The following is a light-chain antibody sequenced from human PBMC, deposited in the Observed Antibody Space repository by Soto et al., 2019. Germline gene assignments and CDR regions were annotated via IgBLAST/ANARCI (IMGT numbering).Light chain of an antibody. CDR3: NSYTSSSTLLYV. Sequence: QSALTQPASVSGSPGQSITISCTGTSSDVGGYNYVSWYQQHPGKAPKLMIYYVSNRPSGVSNRFSGSKSGNTASLTISGLQAEDEADYYCNSYTSSSTLLYVFGTGTKLTVL. CDR1: SSDVGGYNY. J-gene: IGLJ1*01. CDR2: YVS. V-gene: IGLV2-14*01.